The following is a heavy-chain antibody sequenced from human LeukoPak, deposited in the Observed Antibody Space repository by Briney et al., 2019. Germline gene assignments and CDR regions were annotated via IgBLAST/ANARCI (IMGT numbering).Heavy chain of an antibody. CDR1: GFIFRNYA. CDR3: AKDGDDSIEH. J-gene: IGHJ4*02. V-gene: IGHV3-30*02. CDR2: IRTDGSNK. Sequence: GGSLRLSCAASGFIFRNYAMHWVRQAPGKGLDWVTFIRTDGSNKYYADSVKGRFTISRDNSKNTLYLQMNSLRAEDTAVYYCAKDGDDSIEHWGQGTLVTVSS. D-gene: IGHD3-22*01.